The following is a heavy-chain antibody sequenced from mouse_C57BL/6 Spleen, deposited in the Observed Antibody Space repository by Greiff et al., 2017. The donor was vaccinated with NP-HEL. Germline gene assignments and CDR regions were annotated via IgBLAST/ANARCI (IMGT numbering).Heavy chain of an antibody. CDR1: GYTFTSYW. CDR3: ARGGDDYGHLDY. J-gene: IGHJ2*01. V-gene: IGHV1-69*01. CDR2: IDPSDSYT. D-gene: IGHD2-4*01. Sequence: QVQLQQPGAELVMPGASVKLSCKASGYTFTSYWMHWVKQRPGQGLEWIGEIDPSDSYTNYNQKFKGKSTLTVDKSSSTAYMRLSSLTSEDSAVYYCARGGDDYGHLDYWGQGTTLTVSS.